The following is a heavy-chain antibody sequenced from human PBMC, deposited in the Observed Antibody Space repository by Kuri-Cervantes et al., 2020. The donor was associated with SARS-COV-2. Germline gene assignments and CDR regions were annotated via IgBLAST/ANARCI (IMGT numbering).Heavy chain of an antibody. Sequence: EALKISCIVSGGSTSSYYWGWLRQPPGKGLWWIWIVYYSGRTFYNPSLKGRVTISGDTSKTQFSLTLKSVTAGDTAVYFCARLEVFGVTGYYSIDVWGKGTTVTVSS. CDR3: ARLEVFGVTGYYSIDV. CDR2: VYYSGRT. CDR1: GGSTSSYY. D-gene: IGHD1-14*01. V-gene: IGHV4-39*01. J-gene: IGHJ6*03.